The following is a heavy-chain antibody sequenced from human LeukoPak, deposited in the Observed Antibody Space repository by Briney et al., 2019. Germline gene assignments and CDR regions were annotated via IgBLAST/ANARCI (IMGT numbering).Heavy chain of an antibody. D-gene: IGHD2-8*02. CDR3: AREGGEFCTGGACHHWYFDL. CDR2: IIPMFGVT. V-gene: IGHV1-69*04. CDR1: GDASGRYG. Sequence: SVKVSCKASGDASGRYGISWVRQAPGQGLEWMGRIIPMFGVTKYVEKFQGRVTITADTSTSTVYMELSSLTSEDTAVYFCAREGGEFCTGGACHHWYFDLWGRGTLVTVSS. J-gene: IGHJ2*01.